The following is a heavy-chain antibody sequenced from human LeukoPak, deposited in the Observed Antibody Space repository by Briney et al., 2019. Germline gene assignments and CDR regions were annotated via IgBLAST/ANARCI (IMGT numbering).Heavy chain of an antibody. CDR2: INPNSGGT. D-gene: IGHD2-2*01. V-gene: IGHV1-2*02. CDR1: GYTFTGYY. J-gene: IGHJ4*02. Sequence: ASVKVSCKASGYTFTGYYMHWVRQAPGQGLEWMGWINPNSGGTNYAQKFHGRVTMTRDTSISTAYMGLSRLRSDDTAVYYCARDIVVVPAASGVWGQGTLVTVSS. CDR3: ARDIVVVPAASGV.